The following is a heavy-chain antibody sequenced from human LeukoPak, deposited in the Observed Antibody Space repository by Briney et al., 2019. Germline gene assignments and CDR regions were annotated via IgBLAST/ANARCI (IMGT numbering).Heavy chain of an antibody. Sequence: PSETLSLTCTVSGGSISSYYWSWIRQPPGKGLEWIGYIYYSGSTNYNPSLKSRVIISVDTSKNQFSLNLSSVTAADTAVYYCARSSGYSKNYFDYWGQGTLVTVSS. CDR3: ARSSGYSKNYFDY. CDR2: IYYSGST. J-gene: IGHJ4*02. D-gene: IGHD5-18*01. CDR1: GGSISSYY. V-gene: IGHV4-59*08.